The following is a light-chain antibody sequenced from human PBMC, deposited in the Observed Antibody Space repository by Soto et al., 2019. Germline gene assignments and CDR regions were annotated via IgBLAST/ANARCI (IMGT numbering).Light chain of an antibody. CDR3: AAWDDSLNGQV. CDR1: RSNIGRNY. CDR2: TNN. J-gene: IGLJ3*02. Sequence: QAVVTQPPSASGTPGQRVTISCSGSRSNIGRNYVYWYQHIPGTAPKLLIQTNNERPSGVPDRFSGSKSGTSVSLAISGLRPEDEATYYCAAWDDSLNGQVFGGGTKLTVL. V-gene: IGLV1-47*01.